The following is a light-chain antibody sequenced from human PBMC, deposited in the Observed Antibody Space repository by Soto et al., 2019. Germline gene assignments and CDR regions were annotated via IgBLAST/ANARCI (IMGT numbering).Light chain of an antibody. CDR1: SGHSNYA. J-gene: IGLJ2*01. CDR3: QTWGTGMF. Sequence: QSVLTQSPSASASLGASVKLTCTLSSGHSNYAIAWHQQQPEKGPRYLMKLNSDGRHSKGDGIPDRFSGSSSGAERYLTISSLQSEDEADYYCQTWGTGMFFGGGTKVTVL. CDR2: LNSDGRH. V-gene: IGLV4-69*01.